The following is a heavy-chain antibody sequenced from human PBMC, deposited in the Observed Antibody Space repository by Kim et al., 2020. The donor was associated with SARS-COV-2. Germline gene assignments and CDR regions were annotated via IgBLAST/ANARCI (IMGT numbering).Heavy chain of an antibody. D-gene: IGHD3-9*01. J-gene: IGHJ4*02. Sequence: SETLSLTCTVSGGSISSSSYYWGWIRQPPGKGLEWIGCIYYSGSTYYNPSLKSRVTISVDTSKNQFSLKLSSVTAADTAVYYCARGNVLRYFDWLSDYYFDYWGQVTLVTVSS. CDR2: IYYSGST. CDR1: GGSISSSSYY. V-gene: IGHV4-39*07. CDR3: ARGNVLRYFDWLSDYYFDY.